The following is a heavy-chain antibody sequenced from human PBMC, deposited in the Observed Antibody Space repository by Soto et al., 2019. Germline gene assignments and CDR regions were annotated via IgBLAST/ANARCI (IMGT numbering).Heavy chain of an antibody. D-gene: IGHD1-26*01. Sequence: QITLKESGPTLVKPTQTLTLTCTFSGFSLTTDRVGVGWIRQPPGEALEWLAVIYWDDTKTYRPSLESRFTITTDTSKNPVALTMTNMDSVDTATYYCAHAYGGRSLYWGQGTLVTVSS. V-gene: IGHV2-5*02. CDR3: AHAYGGRSLY. CDR2: IYWDDTK. CDR1: GFSLTTDRVG. J-gene: IGHJ4*02.